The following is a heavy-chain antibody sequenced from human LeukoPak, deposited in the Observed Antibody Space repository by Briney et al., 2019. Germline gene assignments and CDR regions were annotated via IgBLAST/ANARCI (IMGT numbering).Heavy chain of an antibody. CDR2: INPNSGGT. CDR1: GYTFTGYY. V-gene: IGHV1-2*02. Sequence: GASVKVSCKASGYTFTGYYMHWVRQAPGQGLEWMGWINPNSGGTNYAQKFQGRVTMTRDTSISTAYMELSRLRSDDTAVYYCARVLKTTRYYFDYWGQGTLVTVSS. J-gene: IGHJ4*02. CDR3: ARVLKTTRYYFDY. D-gene: IGHD4-11*01.